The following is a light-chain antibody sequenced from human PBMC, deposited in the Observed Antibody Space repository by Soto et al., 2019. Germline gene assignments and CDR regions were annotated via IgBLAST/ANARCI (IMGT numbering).Light chain of an antibody. V-gene: IGKV1-33*01. Sequence: IQITPSPSSLSASVGARVTITCQASQDISNYLNWYQQKPGRAPKLLIYDASNLEAGVPSRFRGSGSGTDFTFTISRLQPDDIATYYCQQYENRPTFGQGTRLEIK. J-gene: IGKJ5*01. CDR2: DAS. CDR3: QQYENRPT. CDR1: QDISNY.